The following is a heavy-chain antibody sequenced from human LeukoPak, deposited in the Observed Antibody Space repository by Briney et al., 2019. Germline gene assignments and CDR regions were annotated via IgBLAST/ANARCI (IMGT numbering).Heavy chain of an antibody. CDR2: IYYSGSI. CDR1: GASISSYY. V-gene: IGHV4-59*01. D-gene: IGHD5-18*01. CDR3: ARGGLPPPYGMDV. J-gene: IGHJ6*02. Sequence: SETLSLICTVSGASISSYYWSWIRQPPGKGLEWIGDIYYSGSIKYNPSLKSRVTMSVDTSKNQFSLKLSSVTAADTAIYYCARGGLPPPYGMDVWGQGTTVTVSS.